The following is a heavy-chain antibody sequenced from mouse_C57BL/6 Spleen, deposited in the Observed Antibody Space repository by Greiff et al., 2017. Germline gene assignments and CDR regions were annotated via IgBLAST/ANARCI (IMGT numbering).Heavy chain of an antibody. CDR3: ARHSDYYGSSYHYFDY. Sequence: EVKVVESGGDLVKPGGSLKLSCAASGFTFSSYGMSWVRQTPDKRLEWVATISSGGSYTYYPDSVKGRFTISRDNAKNTLYLQMSSLKSEDTAMYYCARHSDYYGSSYHYFDYWGQGTTLTVSS. CDR2: ISSGGSYT. V-gene: IGHV5-6*01. D-gene: IGHD1-1*01. J-gene: IGHJ2*01. CDR1: GFTFSSYG.